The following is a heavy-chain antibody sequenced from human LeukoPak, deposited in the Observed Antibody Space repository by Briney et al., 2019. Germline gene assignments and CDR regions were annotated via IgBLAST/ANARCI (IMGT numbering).Heavy chain of an antibody. CDR1: GFTFSNYE. V-gene: IGHV4-59*01. Sequence: LRLSCAASGFTFSNYEMNWVRQPPGKGLEWIGYIYYSGSTNYNPSLKSRVTISVDTSKNQFSLKLSSVTAADTAVYYCARVGYSSSWYQSPFDYWGQGTLVTVSS. J-gene: IGHJ4*02. CDR2: IYYSGST. D-gene: IGHD6-13*01. CDR3: ARVGYSSSWYQSPFDY.